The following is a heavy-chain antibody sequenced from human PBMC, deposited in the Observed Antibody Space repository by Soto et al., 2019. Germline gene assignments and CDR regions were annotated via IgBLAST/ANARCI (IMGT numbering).Heavy chain of an antibody. J-gene: IGHJ4*02. V-gene: IGHV4-59*08. CDR3: ARLEVDILTGYPYYFDY. CDR1: GGSISSYY. D-gene: IGHD3-9*01. CDR2: IYYSGST. Sequence: SETLSLTCTVSGGSISSYYWSWIRQPPGKGLEWIGYIYYSGSTNCNPSLKSRVTISVDTSKNQFSLKLSSVTAADTAVYYCARLEVDILTGYPYYFDYWGQGTLVTVSS.